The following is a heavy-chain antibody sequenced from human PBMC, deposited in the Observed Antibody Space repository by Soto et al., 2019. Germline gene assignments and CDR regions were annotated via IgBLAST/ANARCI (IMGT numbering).Heavy chain of an antibody. J-gene: IGHJ6*02. D-gene: IGHD3-10*01. CDR3: ARDRSGSSGYYGMDV. CDR1: GFTVSSNY. Sequence: GGSLRLSCAASGFTVSSNYMSWVRQAPGKGLEWVSVIYSDGSTYYADSVKGRFTISRDNSKNMLYLQMNSLRAEDTAVYYCARDRSGSSGYYGMDVWGQGTTVTVSS. CDR2: IYSDGST. V-gene: IGHV3-53*01.